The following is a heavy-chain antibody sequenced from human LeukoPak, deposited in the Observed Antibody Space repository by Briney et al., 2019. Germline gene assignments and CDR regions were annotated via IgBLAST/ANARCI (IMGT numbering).Heavy chain of an antibody. D-gene: IGHD3-10*01. Sequence: SETLSLTCTVSGGSITSYYWSWIRQPAGKGLEWIGRVYVTESTTYNPSLKSRVTISIDTSKNQFSLKLSSVTAADTAVYYCARGGGGLLWFGELLSRPVYYFDYWGQGTLVTVSS. CDR3: ARGGGGLLWFGELLSRPVYYFDY. CDR1: GGSITSYY. V-gene: IGHV4-4*07. CDR2: VYVTEST. J-gene: IGHJ4*02.